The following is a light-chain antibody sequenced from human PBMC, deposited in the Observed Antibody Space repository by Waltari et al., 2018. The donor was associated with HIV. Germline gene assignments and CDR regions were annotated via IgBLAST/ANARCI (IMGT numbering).Light chain of an antibody. V-gene: IGLV2-11*01. J-gene: IGLJ3*02. Sequence: QSALTQPRSVSGSPGQSVTISCTGTSSDVGGYDSVSWSLQHPGKVPKLIIFEVIKRPSGVPDRFSVSKSGNTASLTISGLQTEDEADYFCCSYAGTYTYGLFGGGTKLTVL. CDR3: CSYAGTYTYGL. CDR2: EVI. CDR1: SSDVGGYDS.